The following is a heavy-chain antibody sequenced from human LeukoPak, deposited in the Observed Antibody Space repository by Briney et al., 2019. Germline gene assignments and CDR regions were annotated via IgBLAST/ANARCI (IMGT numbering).Heavy chain of an antibody. CDR1: GFTFSSYE. J-gene: IGHJ3*02. V-gene: IGHV3-48*03. D-gene: IGHD2-2*01. CDR3: ARVPGRYQLLWGAFDI. Sequence: GGSLRLSCAASGFTFSSYEMNWVRQAPGKGLEWVSYISSSVSTIYYADSVKGRFTISRDNEKNSLYLQMNRLRAEDTAVYYCARVPGRYQLLWGAFDIWGQGTMVTVSS. CDR2: ISSSVSTI.